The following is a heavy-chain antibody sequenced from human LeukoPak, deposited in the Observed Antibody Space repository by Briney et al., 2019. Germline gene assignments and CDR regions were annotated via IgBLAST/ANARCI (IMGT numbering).Heavy chain of an antibody. Sequence: SETLSLTCTVSGGSISSYYWSWIRQPPGKGLEWIGYISYSGNTNYNPSLKSRVTISVDTSKNQFSLKLASVTAADTAVYYCARQGGYIAPLALWGQGTLVTVSA. V-gene: IGHV4-59*08. CDR2: ISYSGNT. CDR1: GGSISSYY. CDR3: ARQGGYIAPLAL. J-gene: IGHJ4*02. D-gene: IGHD5-12*01.